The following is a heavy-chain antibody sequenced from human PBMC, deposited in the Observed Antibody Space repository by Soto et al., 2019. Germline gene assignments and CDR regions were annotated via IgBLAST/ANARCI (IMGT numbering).Heavy chain of an antibody. D-gene: IGHD5-12*01. V-gene: IGHV3-23*01. CDR3: AKGSIEYSASVDY. CDR2: LSGSGGSS. CDR1: GFSFNSYA. Sequence: EVQLLESGGGLIQPGGSLRLSCSASGFSFNSYAMMWVRQAPGKGLEWVSVLSGSGGSSYFADSAKGRFTISRDNSKNMLYLEMNSLRAEDTARYFCAKGSIEYSASVDYWGQGTLVIVSS. J-gene: IGHJ4*02.